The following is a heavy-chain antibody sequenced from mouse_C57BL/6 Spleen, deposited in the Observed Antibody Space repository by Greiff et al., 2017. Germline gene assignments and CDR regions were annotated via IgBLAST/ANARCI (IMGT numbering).Heavy chain of an antibody. D-gene: IGHD1-1*01. CDR3: ARDYGSTANWGYWYFDV. V-gene: IGHV1-53*01. CDR2: INPSNGGT. Sequence: QVQLKESGTELVKPGASVKLSCKASGYTFTSYWMHWVKQRPGQGLEWIGNINPSNGGTNYNEKFKSKATLTVDKSSSTAYMQLSSLTSEDSAVYYCARDYGSTANWGYWYFDVWGTGTTVTVSS. J-gene: IGHJ1*03. CDR1: GYTFTSYW.